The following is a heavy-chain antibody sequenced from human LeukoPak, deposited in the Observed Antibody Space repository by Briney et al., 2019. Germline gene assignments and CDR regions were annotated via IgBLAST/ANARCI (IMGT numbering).Heavy chain of an antibody. CDR1: GGSISSHY. Sequence: SQTLSLTCTVSGGSISSHYWSWFRQPPGKGLEWIGYIYYSGSTNYNPSLKSRVTISVDTSKNQFSLKLSSVTAADTAVYYCARVSEMATITEYYFDYWGQGTLVTVSS. CDR2: IYYSGST. V-gene: IGHV4-59*11. J-gene: IGHJ4*02. CDR3: ARVSEMATITEYYFDY. D-gene: IGHD5-24*01.